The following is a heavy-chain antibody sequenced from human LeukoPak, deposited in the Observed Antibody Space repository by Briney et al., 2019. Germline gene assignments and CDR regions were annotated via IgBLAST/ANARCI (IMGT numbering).Heavy chain of an antibody. CDR1: GGSISSGSYY. CDR3: ARGGPPGYYYDYYMDV. CDR2: MYTSGST. J-gene: IGHJ6*03. Sequence: PSETLSLTCTVSGGSISSGSYYWSWIRQPAGKGLEWIGRMYTSGSTNYNPSLKSRVTISVDTSKNQFSLKMSSVTAADTAVYFCARGGPPGYYYDYYMDVWGKGTAVTISS. V-gene: IGHV4-61*02.